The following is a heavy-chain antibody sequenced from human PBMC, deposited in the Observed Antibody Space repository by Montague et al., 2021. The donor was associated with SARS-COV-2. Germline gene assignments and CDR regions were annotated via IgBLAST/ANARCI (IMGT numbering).Heavy chain of an antibody. CDR2: IYNTGST. V-gene: IGHV4-39*01. J-gene: IGHJ4*02. Sequence: SETLSLTCTVSGGSISRSTYYWAWIRRPPGKGLEWIGSIYNTGSTFYSESLKSRLTISVDTSKNQFSLNLGSVTAADTALYYCARRGRWTSSYFDIWGQGSLVTVAS. CDR1: GGSISRSTYY. CDR3: ARRGRWTSSYFDI. D-gene: IGHD3/OR15-3a*01.